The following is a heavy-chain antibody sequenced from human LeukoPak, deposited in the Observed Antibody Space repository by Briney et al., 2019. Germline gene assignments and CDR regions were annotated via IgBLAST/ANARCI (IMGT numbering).Heavy chain of an antibody. D-gene: IGHD2-15*01. Sequence: SETLSLTCTVSGDSISSYYWSWIRQAAGKGLEWIGRMYSSGSTNYNPSLESRAIMSIDTSKSQVSLTLSSVTAADTAVYYCAKERVGSCSGSRCWYFEYWGQGSLVIVSS. CDR1: GDSISSYY. V-gene: IGHV4-4*07. CDR3: AKERVGSCSGSRCWYFEY. J-gene: IGHJ4*02. CDR2: MYSSGST.